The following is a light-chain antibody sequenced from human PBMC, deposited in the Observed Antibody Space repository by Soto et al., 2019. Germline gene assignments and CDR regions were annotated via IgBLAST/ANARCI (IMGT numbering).Light chain of an antibody. CDR1: QSLLHSNGYNY. CDR2: LGS. CDR3: MQALQTPRT. Sequence: DIVMTQSPLSLPVTPGEPASISCRSSQSLLHSNGYNYLDWYLQKPGQSPQLLIYLGSNRASRVPDRFSGSGSGTDLTLKMSRVEAEDVGVYYCMQALQTPRTFGQGTKVEIK. V-gene: IGKV2-28*01. J-gene: IGKJ1*01.